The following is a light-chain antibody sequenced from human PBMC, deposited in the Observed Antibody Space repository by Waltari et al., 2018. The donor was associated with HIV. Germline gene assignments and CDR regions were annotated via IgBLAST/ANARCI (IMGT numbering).Light chain of an antibody. V-gene: IGKV1-39*01. CDR2: AAS. J-gene: IGKJ4*01. Sequence: DIHLTQSPSSLAASVGDTVIGTCRASQPIGKYLNWYQVKPGKAPKLLVYAASSMQFGVPPRFSGSGSRTHFTLTVSSLQDDDFAIYYCQQSYNTPVTFGGGTTLEIK. CDR1: QPIGKY. CDR3: QQSYNTPVT.